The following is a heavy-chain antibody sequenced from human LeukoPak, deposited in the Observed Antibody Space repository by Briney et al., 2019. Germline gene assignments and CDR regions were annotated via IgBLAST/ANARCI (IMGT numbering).Heavy chain of an antibody. J-gene: IGHJ6*02. Sequence: PGGSLRLSCAASGFTFRSYAVSWVRQAPGKGLEWVSVITGNGGTTYYADPVKGRFSISRDNSKNTLYLQMNSLRAEDTAAYYCANDLGYSYDVRSNYYGMDVWGQGTTVTVSS. CDR3: ANDLGYSYDVRSNYYGMDV. V-gene: IGHV3-23*01. CDR2: ITGNGGTT. CDR1: GFTFRSYA. D-gene: IGHD5-18*01.